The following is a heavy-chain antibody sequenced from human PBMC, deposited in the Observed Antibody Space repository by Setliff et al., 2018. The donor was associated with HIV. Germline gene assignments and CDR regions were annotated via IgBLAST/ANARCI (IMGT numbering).Heavy chain of an antibody. CDR3: ASAPLVPNNWFDP. J-gene: IGHJ5*02. V-gene: IGHV4-31*03. Sequence: PSETLSLTCTVSGGSIRSGNYYCSWIRQHPGKGLEWIGNIYYSGSTYYNPSLKSRVTISVDTSKNQLFLKLSSVTAADTAVYYCASAPLVPNNWFDPWGQGTLVTVSS. CDR1: GGSIRSGNYY. CDR2: IYYSGST. D-gene: IGHD2-2*01.